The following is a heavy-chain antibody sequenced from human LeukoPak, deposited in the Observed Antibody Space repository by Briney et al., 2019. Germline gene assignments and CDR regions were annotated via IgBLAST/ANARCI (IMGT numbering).Heavy chain of an antibody. D-gene: IGHD3-10*01. Sequence: PGGSLRLSCAASGFTFSSFGMHWVRQAPGKGPEWVAAISNDGRKQYYADSVKGRFIISRDNSKNTLYLQMNSLRAEDTAVYYCAKSLGSSGYFDYWGQGTLVTVSS. CDR3: AKSLGSSGYFDY. CDR2: ISNDGRKQ. CDR1: GFTFSSFG. V-gene: IGHV3-30*18. J-gene: IGHJ4*02.